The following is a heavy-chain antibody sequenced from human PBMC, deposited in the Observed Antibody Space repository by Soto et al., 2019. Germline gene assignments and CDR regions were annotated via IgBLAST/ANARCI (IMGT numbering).Heavy chain of an antibody. D-gene: IGHD2-15*01. CDR2: INAGNGNT. J-gene: IGHJ4*02. CDR3: ASGNCNYLCYHDY. Sequence: QVQLVQSGAEVKKPGASVKISCEASGYGFTTYIMYWVRQAPGQRLEWMGWINAGNGNTRYSQKFQDRVTITRDTSASTAYMELSSLRSEDTAVYYCASGNCNYLCYHDYWGQGTLVTVSS. V-gene: IGHV1-3*01. CDR1: GYGFTTYI.